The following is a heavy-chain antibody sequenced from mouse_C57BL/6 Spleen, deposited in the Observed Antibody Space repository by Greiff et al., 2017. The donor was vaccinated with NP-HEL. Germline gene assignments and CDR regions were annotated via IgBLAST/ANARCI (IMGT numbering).Heavy chain of an antibody. J-gene: IGHJ4*01. CDR2: IDPEDGET. CDR3: ARYYGSSPFYAMDY. Sequence: VHVKQSGAELVKPGASVKLSCTASGFNIKDYYMHWVKQRTEQGLEWIGRIDPEDGETKYVPKFQGKATITADTSSNTAYLQLSSLTSEDTAVYYCARYYGSSPFYAMDYWGQGTSVTVSS. V-gene: IGHV14-2*01. CDR1: GFNIKDYY. D-gene: IGHD1-1*01.